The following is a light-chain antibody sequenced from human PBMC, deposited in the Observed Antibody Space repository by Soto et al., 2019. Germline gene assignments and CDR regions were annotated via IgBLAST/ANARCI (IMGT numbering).Light chain of an antibody. CDR1: SSNIGAGYD. J-gene: IGLJ3*02. Sequence: QSVLTQPPSVSGAPGQRVTISCTGSSSNIGAGYDVPWYQHLPETAPKLLMYANSNRPSGVPDRFSGSKSGTSASLAITGVQAADEADFYCRSYDSSLSTWVFGGGTKVTVL. V-gene: IGLV1-40*01. CDR3: RSYDSSLSTWV. CDR2: ANS.